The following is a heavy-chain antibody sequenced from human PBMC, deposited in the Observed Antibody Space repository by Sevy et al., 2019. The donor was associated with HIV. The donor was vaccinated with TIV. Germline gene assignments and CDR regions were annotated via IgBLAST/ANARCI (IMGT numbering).Heavy chain of an antibody. J-gene: IGHJ4*02. V-gene: IGHV3-30*18. CDR1: GFTFYNYG. D-gene: IGHD6-13*01. CDR2: ISYDGKTE. CDR3: AKDRSGSWSVDY. Sequence: GGSLRLSCAGSGFTFYNYGIHWVRQAPGKGLEWVTMISYDGKTENYADSVKGRFTISRDNSKNAVYLQMNSLSPDDTAIYYCAKDRSGSWSVDYWGQGTLVTVSS.